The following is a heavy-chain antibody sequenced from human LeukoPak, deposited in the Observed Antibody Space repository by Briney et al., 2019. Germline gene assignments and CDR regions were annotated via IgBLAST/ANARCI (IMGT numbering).Heavy chain of an antibody. Sequence: KPSETLSLTCTVSGGSINNGGYYWSWIRQHPGKGLEWIGYIYHSGSTYYNPSLKSRVTISVDRSKNQFSLKLSSVTAADTAVYYCARGAGWLIDYWGQGILVTVSS. V-gene: IGHV4-30-2*01. CDR1: GGSINNGGYY. CDR3: ARGAGWLIDY. D-gene: IGHD3-16*01. J-gene: IGHJ4*02. CDR2: IYHSGST.